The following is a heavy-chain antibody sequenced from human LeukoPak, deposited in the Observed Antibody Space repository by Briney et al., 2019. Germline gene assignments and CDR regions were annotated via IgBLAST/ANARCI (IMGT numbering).Heavy chain of an antibody. Sequence: GGSLRLSCTVSGFTVSNNFMSWLRQAPEKGLEWVSILYAGGITYYGDSVKGRFTISRDNSKNTLYLQMSNLIAEDTAVYYCARAHSIASYYYGVDVWGQGTTVTVSS. CDR2: LYAGGIT. V-gene: IGHV3-53*01. CDR3: ARAHSIASYYYGVDV. CDR1: GFTVSNNF. J-gene: IGHJ6*02. D-gene: IGHD2/OR15-2a*01.